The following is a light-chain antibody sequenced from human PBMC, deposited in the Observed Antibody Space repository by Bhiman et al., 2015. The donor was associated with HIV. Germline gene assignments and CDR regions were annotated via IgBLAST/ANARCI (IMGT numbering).Light chain of an antibody. CDR2: EDN. CDR1: SGSIASYY. V-gene: IGLV6-57*01. CDR3: QSYDSSIWV. J-gene: IGLJ3*02. Sequence: NFMLTQPHSVSASPGKTVTISCTRSSGSIASYYVQWYQQRPGSSPTTVIYEDNQRPSGVPDRFSGSIDSSSNSASLTISGLKTEDEADYYCQSYDSSIWVFGGGTELTVL.